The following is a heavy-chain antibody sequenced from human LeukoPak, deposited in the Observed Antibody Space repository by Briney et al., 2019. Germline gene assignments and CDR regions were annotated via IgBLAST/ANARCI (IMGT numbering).Heavy chain of an antibody. V-gene: IGHV3-48*01. D-gene: IGHD5-12*01. CDR2: VSPSSSSI. J-gene: IGHJ4*02. CDR1: GFTFSSYG. CDR3: AKEKDSGYDYSLDY. Sequence: PGGSLRLSCAASGFTFSSYGMNWVRQAPGTGLEWVSYVSPSSSSIYYADSVKGRFTISRDNAKNSLYLQMNSLRAEDTAVYYCAKEKDSGYDYSLDYWGQGTLVTVSS.